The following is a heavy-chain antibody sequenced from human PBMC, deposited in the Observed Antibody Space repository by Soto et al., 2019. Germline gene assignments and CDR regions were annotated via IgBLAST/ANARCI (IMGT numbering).Heavy chain of an antibody. CDR3: ARQSKQWLVRIYVYNWFDP. Sequence: GESLKISCKGSGYSFTSYWIGWVRQMPGKGLEWMGIIYPGDSDTRYSPSFQGQVTISADKSISTAYLQWSSLKASDTAMYYCARQSKQWLVRIYVYNWFDPWGQGTLVTVSS. D-gene: IGHD6-19*01. CDR2: IYPGDSDT. V-gene: IGHV5-51*01. CDR1: GYSFTSYW. J-gene: IGHJ5*02.